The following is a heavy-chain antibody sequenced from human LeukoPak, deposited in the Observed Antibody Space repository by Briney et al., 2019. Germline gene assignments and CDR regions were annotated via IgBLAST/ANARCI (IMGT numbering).Heavy chain of an antibody. CDR3: ARVWVEMATILDETDDAFDI. CDR1: GFTFSSFA. Sequence: GGSLRLSCAASGFTFSSFAMTWVRQAPGKGLEWVSTISDSGGSTYYADSVKGRLTISRDNSKNTLYLQMNSLRAEDTAVYYCARVWVEMATILDETDDAFDIWGQGTMVTVSS. D-gene: IGHD5-24*01. V-gene: IGHV3-23*01. J-gene: IGHJ3*02. CDR2: ISDSGGST.